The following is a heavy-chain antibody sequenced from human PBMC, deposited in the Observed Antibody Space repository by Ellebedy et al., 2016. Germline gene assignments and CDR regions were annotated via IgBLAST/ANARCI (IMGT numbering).Heavy chain of an antibody. Sequence: GESLKISXKGSGYSFTSYWIGWVRQMPGKGLEWMGIIYPGDSDTRYSPSLQGQVTISADKSISTAYLQWSSLKASDTAMYYCARQKIVATISDYYYYYGMDVWGQGTTVTVSS. CDR2: IYPGDSDT. V-gene: IGHV5-51*01. CDR1: GYSFTSYW. D-gene: IGHD5-12*01. CDR3: ARQKIVATISDYYYYYGMDV. J-gene: IGHJ6*02.